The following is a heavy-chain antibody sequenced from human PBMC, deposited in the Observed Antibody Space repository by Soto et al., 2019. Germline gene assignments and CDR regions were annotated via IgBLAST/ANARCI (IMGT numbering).Heavy chain of an antibody. CDR3: ARGGFTIFGVVISSGWFAP. V-gene: IGHV4-34*01. CDR1: GGSFSGYY. Sequence: SETLSLTCAVYGGSFSGYYWSWIRQPPGKGLEWIGEINHSGSTNYNPYLKSRVTISVDTSKNQFSLKLSSVTAADTAVDDCARGGFTIFGVVISSGWFAPWGQGTLVTVSS. D-gene: IGHD3-3*01. CDR2: INHSGST. J-gene: IGHJ5*02.